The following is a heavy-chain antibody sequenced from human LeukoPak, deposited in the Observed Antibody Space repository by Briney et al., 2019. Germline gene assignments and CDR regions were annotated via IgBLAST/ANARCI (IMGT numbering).Heavy chain of an antibody. V-gene: IGHV3-23*01. J-gene: IGHJ4*02. D-gene: IGHD3-22*01. CDR2: ISGSGGST. CDR3: AKDSKLEYYYDSSGYPGDY. Sequence: PGGSLRLSCEAPGLTFSNAWMSWVRKAPGKGLEWVSAISGSGGSTYYADSVKGRFTISRDNSKNTLYLQMNSLRAEDTAVYYCAKDSKLEYYYDSSGYPGDYWGQGTLVTVSS. CDR1: GLTFSNAW.